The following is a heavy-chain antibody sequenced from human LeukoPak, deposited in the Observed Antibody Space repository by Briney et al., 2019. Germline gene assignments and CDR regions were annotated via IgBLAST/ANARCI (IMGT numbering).Heavy chain of an antibody. CDR3: AREHATSSSSDY. V-gene: IGHV3-7*01. J-gene: IGHJ4*02. CDR2: IKRDGSEK. Sequence: PGGSLRLSCAASEFTFSNYWMSWFRQAPGKGLEWLANIKRDGSEKYYVDSVKGRFTIPRDNDKNTLYLQMNSLRVEDTAVYYCAREHATSSSSDYWGQGTLVTVSS. CDR1: EFTFSNYW. D-gene: IGHD2-2*01.